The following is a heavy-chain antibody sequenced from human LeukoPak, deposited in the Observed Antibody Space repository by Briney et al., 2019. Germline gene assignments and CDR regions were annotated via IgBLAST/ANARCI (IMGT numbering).Heavy chain of an antibody. CDR1: GFTLSNYW. CDR3: AREDPRTGYWFFDL. CDR2: MNSDGRSR. Sequence: GGSLRLSCAASGFTLSNYWMHWVRQAPGKGLVWVSRMNSDGRSRTYADSAKGRFTISRDNAKNTLYLQMNSLGVEDTAVYFCAREDPRTGYWFFDLWGRGTLVTVSS. V-gene: IGHV3-74*03. J-gene: IGHJ2*01.